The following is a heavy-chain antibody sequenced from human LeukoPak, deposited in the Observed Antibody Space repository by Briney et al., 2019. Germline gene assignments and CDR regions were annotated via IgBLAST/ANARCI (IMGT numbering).Heavy chain of an antibody. D-gene: IGHD2-2*02. CDR1: GFTFSSYA. CDR2: ISGSGGST. J-gene: IGHJ4*02. V-gene: IGHV3-23*01. CDR3: AKTVVVPAAISGQGLYFDY. Sequence: SGGSLRLSCAASGFTFSSYAMSWVRQAPGKGLEWVSAISGSGGSTYYADSVKGRFTISRDNSKNTLYLQMNSLRAEDTAVYYCAKTVVVPAAISGQGLYFDYWGQGTLVTVSS.